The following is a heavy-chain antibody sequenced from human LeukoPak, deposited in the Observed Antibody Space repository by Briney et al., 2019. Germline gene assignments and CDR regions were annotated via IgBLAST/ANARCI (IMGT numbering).Heavy chain of an antibody. D-gene: IGHD3-3*01. CDR1: GFTFINAW. V-gene: IGHV3-15*01. Sequence: GGSLRLSCAASGFTFINAWMTWVRQAPGKGLEWVGRINSNTYGGTTDYAAPVKGRFTISRADSKNTLYLQMNSLKTDDTAVYYCTTIDDLWSSYSSDYFDYWGQGTVVTVSS. CDR2: INSNTYGGTT. J-gene: IGHJ4*02. CDR3: TTIDDLWSSYSSDYFDY.